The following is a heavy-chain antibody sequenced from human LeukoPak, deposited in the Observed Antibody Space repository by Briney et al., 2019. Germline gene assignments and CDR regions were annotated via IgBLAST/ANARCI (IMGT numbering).Heavy chain of an antibody. Sequence: SETLSLXCAVYGGSFSGYYWSWIRQPPGKGLEWIGEINHSGSTNYNPSLKSRVTISVDTSKNQFSLKLSSVTAADTAVYYCARAPGWSSRTPYYYYMDVWGKGTTVTVSS. D-gene: IGHD3-3*01. CDR2: INHSGST. CDR1: GGSFSGYY. CDR3: ARAPGWSSRTPYYYYMDV. V-gene: IGHV4-34*01. J-gene: IGHJ6*03.